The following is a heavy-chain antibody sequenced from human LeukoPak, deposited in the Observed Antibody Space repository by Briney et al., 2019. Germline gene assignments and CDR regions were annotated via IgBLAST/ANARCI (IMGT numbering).Heavy chain of an antibody. D-gene: IGHD4-17*01. V-gene: IGHV3-30-3*01. Sequence: GRSLRLSCAASGFTFSSYAMHWVRQAPGKGLEWVAVISYGGSNKYYADSVKGRFTISKDNAKNSLYLQMNSLRAEDTAVYYCARAGGSTVSHSDYWGQGTLVTVSS. CDR3: ARAGGSTVSHSDY. J-gene: IGHJ4*02. CDR2: ISYGGSNK. CDR1: GFTFSSYA.